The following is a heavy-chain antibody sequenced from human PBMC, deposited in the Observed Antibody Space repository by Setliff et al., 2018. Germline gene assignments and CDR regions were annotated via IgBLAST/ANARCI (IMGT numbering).Heavy chain of an antibody. CDR1: GNSFTGHF. Sequence: KVSCKVSGNSFTGHFLHWVRQAPGRGLEWMGWINPDSGDTHSPQNFQGRVRMTRDTSMSTVYMELTRLTSDDTAVYYCTRSSSYGMRYWFDSWGQGPLVTVSS. D-gene: IGHD3-16*02. CDR3: TRSSSYGMRYWFDS. CDR2: INPDSGDT. V-gene: IGHV1-2*02. J-gene: IGHJ5*01.